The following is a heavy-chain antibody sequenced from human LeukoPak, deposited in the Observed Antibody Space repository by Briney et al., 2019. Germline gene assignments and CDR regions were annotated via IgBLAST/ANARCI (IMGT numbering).Heavy chain of an antibody. D-gene: IGHD3-22*01. V-gene: IGHV3-23*01. CDR3: AKGYDSSGYYYLQAFDI. CDR2: ISGSAAST. Sequence: GGSLRLSCAASGCTFSSYAMSWVRQAPGKGLQWISSISGSAASTYHADSVEGRVTISRDNFKNTLYLQMSSLRAEDTAVYYCAKGYDSSGYYYLQAFDIWGQGTMVTVSS. CDR1: GCTFSSYA. J-gene: IGHJ3*02.